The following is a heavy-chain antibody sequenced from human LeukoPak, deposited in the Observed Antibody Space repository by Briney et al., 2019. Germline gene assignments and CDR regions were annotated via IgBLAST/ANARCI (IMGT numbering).Heavy chain of an antibody. J-gene: IGHJ4*02. Sequence: SETLSLTCTVSGGSISSYYWSWIRQPPGKGLEWIGYIYYSGSTNYNPSLKSRVTISVDKSKNQFSLKLSSVTAADTAVYYCAREEREGYSSGWYCDYWGQGTLVTVSS. D-gene: IGHD6-19*01. CDR2: IYYSGST. CDR1: GGSISSYY. V-gene: IGHV4-59*12. CDR3: AREEREGYSSGWYCDY.